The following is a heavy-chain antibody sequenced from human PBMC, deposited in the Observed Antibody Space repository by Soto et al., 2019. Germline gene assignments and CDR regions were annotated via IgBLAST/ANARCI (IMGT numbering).Heavy chain of an antibody. V-gene: IGHV1-69*13. J-gene: IGHJ4*02. Sequence: ASVKVSCKASGGTFSSYAISWVRQAPGEGLEWMGGIIPIFGTANYAQKFQGRVTITADESTSTAYMELSSLRSEDTAVYYCARAGATGTKVPYFGYWGQGTLVTVSS. CDR1: GGTFSSYA. D-gene: IGHD1-1*01. CDR2: IIPIFGTA. CDR3: ARAGATGTKVPYFGY.